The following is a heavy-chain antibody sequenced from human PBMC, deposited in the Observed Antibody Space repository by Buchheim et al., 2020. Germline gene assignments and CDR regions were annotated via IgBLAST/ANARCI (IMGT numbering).Heavy chain of an antibody. Sequence: QVQLVQSGAEVKKPGSSVKVSCKASGGTFSSYTISWVRQAPGQGLEWMGRIIPILGIANYAQKFQGRVTITADKSTSTAYMGLSSLRSEDTAVYYCARGAQLVISNYYGMDVWGQGTT. V-gene: IGHV1-69*02. CDR1: GGTFSSYT. D-gene: IGHD6-13*01. CDR3: ARGAQLVISNYYGMDV. CDR2: IIPILGIA. J-gene: IGHJ6*02.